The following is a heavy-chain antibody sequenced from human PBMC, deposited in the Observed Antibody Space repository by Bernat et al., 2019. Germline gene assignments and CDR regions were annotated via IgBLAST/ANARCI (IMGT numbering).Heavy chain of an antibody. Sequence: QVQLVESGGGVVQPGRSLRLSCAASGFTFSSYGMHWVRQAPGKGLEWVAIICYDGSNKDYADSVKGRFTISRDNSKNTLYLQMNSLRAEDTAVYYCARGYLSSSSGLDDWGQGTLVTVSS. J-gene: IGHJ4*02. V-gene: IGHV3-33*01. CDR1: GFTFSSYG. CDR2: ICYDGSNK. D-gene: IGHD3-22*01. CDR3: ARGYLSSSSGLDD.